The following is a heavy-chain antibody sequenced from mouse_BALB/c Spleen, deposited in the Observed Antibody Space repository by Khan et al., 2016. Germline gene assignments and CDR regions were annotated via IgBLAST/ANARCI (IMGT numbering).Heavy chain of an antibody. CDR1: GFSLTGFS. CDR3: ASYYDYDGGFAY. CDR2: IWGDGST. Sequence: VQLQESGPGLVAPSQSLSITCTVSGFSLTGFSVNWVRQPPGKALEWLGMIWGDGSTDYNSALKSRLSFNRDDSKSHVFLKMNSLQTDDTAKYCCASYYDYDGGFAYWGQGTLVTVSA. J-gene: IGHJ3*01. D-gene: IGHD2-4*01. V-gene: IGHV2-6-7*01.